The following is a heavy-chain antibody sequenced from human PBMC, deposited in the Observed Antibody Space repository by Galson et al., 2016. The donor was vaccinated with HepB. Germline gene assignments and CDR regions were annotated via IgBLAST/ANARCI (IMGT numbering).Heavy chain of an antibody. V-gene: IGHV3-23*01. J-gene: IGHJ5*02. CDR1: GFTFSSYA. D-gene: IGHD1-26*01. CDR3: AKEVGTVHPSNWFDP. Sequence: SLRLSCAASGFTFSSYAMDWVRQAPRKGLEWVSAISRSGDATYYADSVKGRFTIFRENSKATLYLQMNSLRAEDTAVYYCAKEVGTVHPSNWFDPWGQGTLVTVSS. CDR2: ISRSGDAT.